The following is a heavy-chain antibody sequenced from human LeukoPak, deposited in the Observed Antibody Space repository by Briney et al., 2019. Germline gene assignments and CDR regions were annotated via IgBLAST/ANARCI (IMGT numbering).Heavy chain of an antibody. CDR1: GFTFSSYS. CDR2: ISSSSSYI. V-gene: IGHV3-21*01. J-gene: IGHJ4*02. Sequence: GGSLRLSCAASGFTFSSYSMNWVRQAPGKGLEWVSSISSSSSYIYYADSVKGRFTISRDNAKNSLYLQMNSLRAEDTAVYYCARDAYGSGSPTPYYFDYWGQGTLVTVSS. D-gene: IGHD3-10*01. CDR3: ARDAYGSGSPTPYYFDY.